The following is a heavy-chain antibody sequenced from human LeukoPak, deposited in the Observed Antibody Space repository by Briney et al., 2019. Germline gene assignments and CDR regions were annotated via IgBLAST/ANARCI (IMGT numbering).Heavy chain of an antibody. V-gene: IGHV1-8*01. D-gene: IGHD6-19*01. J-gene: IGHJ4*02. Sequence: ASVKVSCKASGYTFTSYDINWVRQATGQGLEWMGWMNPNSGNTGYAQKFQGRVTMTRNTSISTAYMELSSLRSEDTAVYYCARDPWYSSGWEDYWSQGTLVTVSS. CDR3: ARDPWYSSGWEDY. CDR2: MNPNSGNT. CDR1: GYTFTSYD.